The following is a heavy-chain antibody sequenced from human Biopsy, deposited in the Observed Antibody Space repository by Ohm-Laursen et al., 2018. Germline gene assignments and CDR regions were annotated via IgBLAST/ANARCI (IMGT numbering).Heavy chain of an antibody. D-gene: IGHD2/OR15-2a*01. CDR2: IYYSGST. CDR1: GGSISSDY. V-gene: IGHV4-59*01. CDR3: ARATNSTGWPYYYFYGMDV. J-gene: IGHJ6*02. Sequence: TLSLTCTVSGGSISSDYWSWIRQPPGKGLEWIGYIYYSGSTNYNPSLKSRVTISVDTSKNQFSLRLNSVTAADTAVYYCARATNSTGWPYYYFYGMDVWGQGTTVTVSS.